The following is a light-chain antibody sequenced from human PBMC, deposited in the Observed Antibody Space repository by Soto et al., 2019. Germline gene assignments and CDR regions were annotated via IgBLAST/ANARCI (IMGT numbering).Light chain of an antibody. V-gene: IGKV1-39*01. CDR1: QSISTY. J-gene: IGKJ4*01. CDR3: QESFITPPLT. Sequence: DIQMTQSPSSLSASIGDRITITCRASQSISTYLNWYQQKPGKAPRLLIYGASTLQNGVPSRFXGSASATDYTLTISSLQPEDFATYYCQESFITPPLTFGGGTKVEMK. CDR2: GAS.